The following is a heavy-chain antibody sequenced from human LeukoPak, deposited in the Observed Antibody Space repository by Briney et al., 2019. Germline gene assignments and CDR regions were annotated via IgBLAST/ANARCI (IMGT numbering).Heavy chain of an antibody. CDR2: ISAYNGNT. D-gene: IGHD5-24*01. CDR3: ARVKEMTVNTYYYYYMDV. Sequence: GASVKVSCKASGYTFTSYGISWVRQAPGQGLEWMGWISAYNGNTNYAQKLQGRVTMTTDTSTSTAYMELRSLRSDDTAVYYSARVKEMTVNTYYYYYMDVWGKGTTVTVSS. CDR1: GYTFTSYG. J-gene: IGHJ6*03. V-gene: IGHV1-18*01.